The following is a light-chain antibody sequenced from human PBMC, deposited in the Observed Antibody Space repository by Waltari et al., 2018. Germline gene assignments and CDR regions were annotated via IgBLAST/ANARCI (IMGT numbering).Light chain of an antibody. J-gene: IGKJ1*01. CDR1: QSISRY. CDR2: GAS. Sequence: EVVLTQSPGTLSLSPGERDTLFCRASQSISRYLVWYQQRPGQAPRLLIYGASIRAAGIPDRFSGSGSGTDFTLSISRLEPEDFAVYYCQNHERLPATFGQGTRVEIK. V-gene: IGKV3-20*01. CDR3: QNHERLPAT.